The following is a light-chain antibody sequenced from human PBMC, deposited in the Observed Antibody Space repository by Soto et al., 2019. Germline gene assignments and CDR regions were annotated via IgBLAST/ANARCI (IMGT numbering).Light chain of an antibody. J-gene: IGKJ3*01. CDR1: QNIGNF. Sequence: EIVLTQSPSNMSLSPGERATLSCRASQNIGNFLAWYQHKPGQAPRLLIYDASKRATGIPASFSGSGSGTDFTPTIRSLAPLDFAVYYCQQLTPWTPLFAFGPGTRVDIK. V-gene: IGKV3-11*01. CDR3: QQLTPWTPLFA. CDR2: DAS.